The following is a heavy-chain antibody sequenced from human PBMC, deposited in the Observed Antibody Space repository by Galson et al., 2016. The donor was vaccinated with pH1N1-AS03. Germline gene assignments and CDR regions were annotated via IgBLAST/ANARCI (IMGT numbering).Heavy chain of an antibody. V-gene: IGHV3-7*04. CDR3: ARGDRHAGSWVAY. CDR1: GFTLSGYW. D-gene: IGHD6-13*01. J-gene: IGHJ4*02. Sequence: SLRLSCAASGFTLSGYWMTWVRQAPGKGLEWVANINQDESKKNYAVSVKGRFTISRDNAKSTLYLLLDGLTAEDAAVYYCARGDRHAGSWVAYWGQGTPVTVSS. CDR2: INQDESKK.